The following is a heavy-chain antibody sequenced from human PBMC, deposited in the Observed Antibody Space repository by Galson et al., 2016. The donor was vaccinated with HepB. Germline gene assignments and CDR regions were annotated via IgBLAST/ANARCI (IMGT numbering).Heavy chain of an antibody. CDR3: VRDRERTLDY. CDR1: GYTFTTYG. J-gene: IGHJ4*02. V-gene: IGHV1-18*04. D-gene: IGHD1-7*01. CDR2: ISTHSGTT. Sequence: QSGAEVKKPGASVKVSCKASGYTFTTYGISWVRQAPGQGLECMGWISTHSGTTTHAQELQGRITMTTDTSTSTAYMVLTNLKSDDTAVYYCVRDRERTLDYWGQGTLVSVSS.